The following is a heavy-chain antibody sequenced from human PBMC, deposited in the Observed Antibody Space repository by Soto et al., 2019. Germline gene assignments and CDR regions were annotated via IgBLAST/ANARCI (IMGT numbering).Heavy chain of an antibody. Sequence: QVQLVESGGGVVQPGRSLRLSCAASGFTFSSYAMHWVRQAPGKGLEWVAVISYDGSNKYYADSVKGRFTISRDNSKNTLYLQMNSLRAEDTAVYYCARESGMDVWGQGTTVTVSS. CDR3: ARESGMDV. CDR1: GFTFSSYA. J-gene: IGHJ6*02. V-gene: IGHV3-30-3*01. CDR2: ISYDGSNK.